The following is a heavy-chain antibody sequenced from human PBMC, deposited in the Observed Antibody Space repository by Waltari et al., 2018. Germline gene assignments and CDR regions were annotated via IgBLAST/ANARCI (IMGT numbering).Heavy chain of an antibody. V-gene: IGHV4-39*01. Sequence: QLQLQESGPGLVKSSETLSLTCSVSGGSITSTQHYWGWIRQPPGQGLEWIGTISYNGATYNSPSLRGRVTVSRDTSMNQLSLKLGSVTAADTAVYYCATYIGASVGTAAFDVWGQGTMVTVSS. J-gene: IGHJ3*01. CDR2: ISYNGAT. CDR1: GGSITSTQHY. CDR3: ATYIGASVGTAAFDV. D-gene: IGHD1-1*01.